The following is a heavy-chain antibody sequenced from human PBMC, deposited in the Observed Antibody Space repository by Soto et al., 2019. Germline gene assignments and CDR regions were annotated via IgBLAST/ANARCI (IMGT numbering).Heavy chain of an antibody. CDR1: GFRFSDYA. D-gene: IGHD3-16*02. J-gene: IGHJ4*02. CDR3: ARTFDFCDRYSPFDH. Sequence: GGSLRLSCAGSGFRFSDYAIGWVRQAPGKGLEWVSFISDGGRSTYYTDSVKGRFTISRDNSKNTVYLQLQGLRAEDTAIYFRARTFDFCDRYSPFDHWGQGTLVTVSS. V-gene: IGHV3-23*01. CDR2: ISDGGRST.